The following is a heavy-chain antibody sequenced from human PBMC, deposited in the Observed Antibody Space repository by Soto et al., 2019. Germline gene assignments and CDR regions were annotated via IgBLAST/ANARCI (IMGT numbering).Heavy chain of an antibody. CDR3: ARARLHYYDSSGYLYYFDS. Sequence: SETLSLTCAVSGGSISSGGYSWSRIRQPPGKGLEWIGYIYHSGSTYYNPSLKSRVTISVDRSKNQFSLKLSSVTAADTAVYYCARARLHYYDSSGYLYYFDSWGQGTRVTVS. CDR1: GGSISSGGYS. D-gene: IGHD3-22*01. CDR2: IYHSGST. J-gene: IGHJ4*02. V-gene: IGHV4-30-2*01.